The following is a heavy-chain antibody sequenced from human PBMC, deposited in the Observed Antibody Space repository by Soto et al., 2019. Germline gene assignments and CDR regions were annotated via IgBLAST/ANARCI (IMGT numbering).Heavy chain of an antibody. Sequence: QAQLVQSGAEVKKPGSSVKVSCKASGGTFSSYTIGWVRQAPGQGREWMGRIIPILGIANYAQKFQGRVTITADKSTSTAYMELSSLRSEDTAVYYCARASPITMVRGVIDYWGQGTLVTVSS. D-gene: IGHD3-10*01. J-gene: IGHJ4*02. CDR2: IIPILGIA. V-gene: IGHV1-69*02. CDR3: ARASPITMVRGVIDY. CDR1: GGTFSSYT.